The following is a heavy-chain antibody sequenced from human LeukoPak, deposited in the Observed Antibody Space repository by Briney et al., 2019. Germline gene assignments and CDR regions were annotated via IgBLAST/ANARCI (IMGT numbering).Heavy chain of an antibody. CDR1: GGSFSGYY. CDR3: ARGGYSGYVY. V-gene: IGHV4-34*01. J-gene: IGHJ4*02. CDR2: INHSGST. D-gene: IGHD5-12*01. Sequence: LETLSLTCAVYGGSFSGYYWSWIRQPPGKGLEWIGEINHSGSTNYNPSLKSRVTISVDTSKNQFSLKLSSVTAADTAVYYCARGGYSGYVYWGQGTLVTVSS.